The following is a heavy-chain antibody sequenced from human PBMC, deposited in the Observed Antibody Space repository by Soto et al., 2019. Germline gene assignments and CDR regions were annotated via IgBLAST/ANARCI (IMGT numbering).Heavy chain of an antibody. Sequence: QVQLVQSGAEVKKPGASVKVSCKASGYTFSNYALHWVRQAPGQRLEWMGWINADNGNTKYSQKFQGRVTFTRDTAASTAYMDLSSLRSEDTALYCCAAPADGSGNYYWGQGTLVTVSS. CDR1: GYTFSNYA. D-gene: IGHD3-10*01. J-gene: IGHJ4*02. CDR3: AAPADGSGNYY. CDR2: INADNGNT. V-gene: IGHV1-3*01.